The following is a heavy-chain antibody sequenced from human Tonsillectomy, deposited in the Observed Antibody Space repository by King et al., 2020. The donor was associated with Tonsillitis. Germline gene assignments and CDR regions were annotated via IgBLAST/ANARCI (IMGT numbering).Heavy chain of an antibody. Sequence: VQLVESGAEMKKPGASVKVSCKASGYTFTDYFIHWVRQAPGQGLEWMGWISPDNGRTNYAPKFRGWFTMTRETSITTAYLELTRLTSDDTAVYYCAADPPGWHAFDIWGQGTMVTVSS. J-gene: IGHJ3*02. CDR2: ISPDNGRT. V-gene: IGHV1-2*04. CDR1: GYTFTDYF. CDR3: AADPPGWHAFDI. D-gene: IGHD6-19*01.